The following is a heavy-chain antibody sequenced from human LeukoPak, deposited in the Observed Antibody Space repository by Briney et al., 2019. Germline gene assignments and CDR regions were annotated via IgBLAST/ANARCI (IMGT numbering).Heavy chain of an antibody. CDR2: ISKNGGYA. V-gene: IGHV3-23*01. CDR1: GFTFSSSA. Sequence: GGSLRLSCAASGFTFSSSAMSWVRQAPGKGLEWVSAISKNGGYAYYADSVQGRFTISRDNSKSTLCLQMNSLRAEDTAVYYCAKQLGYCSDGSCYFPYWGQGTLVTVSS. CDR3: AKQLGYCSDGSCYFPY. D-gene: IGHD2-15*01. J-gene: IGHJ4*02.